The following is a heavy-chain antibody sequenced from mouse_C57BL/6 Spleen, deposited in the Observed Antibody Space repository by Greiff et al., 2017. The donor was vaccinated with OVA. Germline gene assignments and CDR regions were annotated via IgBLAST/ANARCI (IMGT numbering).Heavy chain of an antibody. CDR3: ARDGIYFDY. Sequence: EVKVVESGGGLVKPGGSLKLSCAASGFTFSSYAMSWVRQTPEKRLEWVATISDGGSYTYYPDNVKGRFTISRDNAKHNLYLQMSHLKSEDTAMYYCARDGIYFDYWGQGTTLTVSS. J-gene: IGHJ2*01. CDR2: ISDGGSYT. D-gene: IGHD4-1*01. CDR1: GFTFSSYA. V-gene: IGHV5-4*01.